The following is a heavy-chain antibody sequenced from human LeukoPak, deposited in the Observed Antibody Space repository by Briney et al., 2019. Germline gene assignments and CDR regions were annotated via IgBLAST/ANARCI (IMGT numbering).Heavy chain of an antibody. Sequence: GGSLRLSCAASGFTFSSYAMSWVRQAPGKGLEWLSSISGSGGSAYYADSVKGRFTTSRDNSKNTLFLQMNGLRAEDTAIYYCAKRRWYSTQNDNWFDPWGQGTLVTVSS. V-gene: IGHV3-23*01. CDR3: AKRRWYSTQNDNWFDP. D-gene: IGHD6-13*01. CDR1: GFTFSSYA. CDR2: ISGSGGSA. J-gene: IGHJ5*02.